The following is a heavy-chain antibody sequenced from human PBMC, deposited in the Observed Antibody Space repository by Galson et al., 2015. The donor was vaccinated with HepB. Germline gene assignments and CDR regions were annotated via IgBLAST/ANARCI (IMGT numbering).Heavy chain of an antibody. D-gene: IGHD3-22*01. CDR1: GYTFIDYD. J-gene: IGHJ1*01. CDR3: AKDYNGSSGHPADCFHH. CDR2: INPNSGGT. V-gene: IGHV1-2*02. Sequence: SVKVSCKASGYTFIDYDVHWVRQAPGQGLEWMGWINPNSGGTNYAQTFKGQVTMTRDTSINTAYMELNRLRSDDTAVYYCAKDYNGSSGHPADCFHHWGQGTLVTVSS.